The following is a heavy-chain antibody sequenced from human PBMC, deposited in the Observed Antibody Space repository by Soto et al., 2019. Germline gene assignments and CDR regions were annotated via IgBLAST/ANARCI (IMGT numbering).Heavy chain of an antibody. CDR1: GYTLTELS. Sequence: ASVKVSCKVSGYTLTELSMHWVRQAPGKGLEWMGGFDPEDGETIYAQKFQGRVTMTEDTSTDTAYMELSSLRSEDTAVYYCATGFRYSYGYYFDYWGQGTLVTVSS. J-gene: IGHJ4*02. CDR2: FDPEDGET. V-gene: IGHV1-24*01. D-gene: IGHD5-18*01. CDR3: ATGFRYSYGYYFDY.